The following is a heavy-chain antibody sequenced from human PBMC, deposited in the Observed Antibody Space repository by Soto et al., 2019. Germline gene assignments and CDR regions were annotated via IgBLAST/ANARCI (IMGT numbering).Heavy chain of an antibody. V-gene: IGHV4-39*01. CDR1: GGSISSSSYY. CDR3: AGCIAARPEFDY. CDR2: IYYSGST. J-gene: IGHJ4*02. Sequence: PSETLSLTCTVSGGSISSSSYYWGWIRQPPGKGLEWIGSIYYSGSTYYNPSLKSRVTISVDTSKNQFSLKLSSVTAADTAVYYCAGCIAARPEFDYWGQGTLVTVS. D-gene: IGHD6-6*01.